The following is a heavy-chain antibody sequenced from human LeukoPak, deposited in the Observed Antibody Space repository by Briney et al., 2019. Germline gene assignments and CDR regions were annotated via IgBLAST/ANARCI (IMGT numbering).Heavy chain of an antibody. D-gene: IGHD1-26*01. Sequence: KASETLSLTCTVSGASISGSGFYLGWIRQPPGKGLEWIGNVYYTGGTYYNASLQSRVTISIDMSKNQFSLRLKSVTAADTAMYYCVKSGGYGLIDYWGQGTLVTVS. J-gene: IGHJ4*02. CDR3: VKSGGYGLIDY. V-gene: IGHV4-39*01. CDR2: VYYTGGT. CDR1: GASISGSGFY.